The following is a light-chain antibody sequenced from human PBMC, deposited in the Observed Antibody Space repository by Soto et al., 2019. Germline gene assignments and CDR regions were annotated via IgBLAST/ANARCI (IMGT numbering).Light chain of an antibody. Sequence: EVVLTRSPGILTLSPLERATLSCRSSESFSSSYLAWYQHKPGQAPRLLIHGASSRVTGIPDRFSGGGSGTDFTLNITRLEPEDLALHSCQQYQSLTVGGRNXVDI. CDR2: GAS. J-gene: IGKJ4*01. CDR3: QQYQSLT. CDR1: ESFSSSY. V-gene: IGKV3-20*01.